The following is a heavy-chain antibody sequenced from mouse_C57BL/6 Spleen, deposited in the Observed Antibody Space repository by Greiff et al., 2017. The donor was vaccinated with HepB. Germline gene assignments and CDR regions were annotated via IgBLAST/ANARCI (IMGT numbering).Heavy chain of an antibody. CDR3: ARSFTVVGGYFDY. CDR2: INPNNGGT. D-gene: IGHD1-1*01. Sequence: VQLQQSGPELVKPGASVKIPCKASGYTFTDCNMDWVKQSHGKSLEWIGDINPNNGGTIYNQKFKGKATLTVDKSSSTAYMELRSLTSEDTAVYYCARSFTVVGGYFDYWGQGTTLTVSS. J-gene: IGHJ2*01. CDR1: GYTFTDCN. V-gene: IGHV1-18*01.